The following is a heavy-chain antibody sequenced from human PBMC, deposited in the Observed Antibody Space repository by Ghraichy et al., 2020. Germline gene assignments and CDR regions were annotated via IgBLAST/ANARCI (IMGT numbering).Heavy chain of an antibody. Sequence: GESLNISCAASGFTFSSYWMHWVRQAPGKGLVWVSHINSDGSSTSYADSVKGRFTISRDNAKNTLYLQMNSLRAEDTAVYYCVGSPTYFDYWGQGTLVTVSS. CDR2: INSDGSST. D-gene: IGHD1-26*01. CDR3: VGSPTYFDY. J-gene: IGHJ4*02. CDR1: GFTFSSYW. V-gene: IGHV3-74*01.